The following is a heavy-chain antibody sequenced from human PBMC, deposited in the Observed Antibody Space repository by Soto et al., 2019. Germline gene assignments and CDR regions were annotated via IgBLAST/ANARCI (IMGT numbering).Heavy chain of an antibody. D-gene: IGHD2-8*01. V-gene: IGHV3-53*01. Sequence: GGSLRLSCAASGFTVSSNYMSWVRQAPGRGLEWVSVIYSGGSTYYADSVKGRFTISRDNSKNTLYLQMNSLRAEDTAVYYCGRDSTYCTNGVCYISYGMDVWGQGTTVTVSS. CDR1: GFTVSSNY. CDR3: GRDSTYCTNGVCYISYGMDV. J-gene: IGHJ6*02. CDR2: IYSGGST.